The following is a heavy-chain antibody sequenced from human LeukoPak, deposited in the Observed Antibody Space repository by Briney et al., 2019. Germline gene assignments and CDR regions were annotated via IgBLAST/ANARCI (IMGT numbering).Heavy chain of an antibody. Sequence: GGSLRLSCAASGFTFSSDWMSWVREAPGKGLEWVANINQDGSEKYYVDSVKGRFTISRDNAKNSLFLQMNSLRAEDTAVYYCARAEKWGQGTLVTVSS. CDR2: INQDGSEK. CDR1: GFTFSSDW. V-gene: IGHV3-7*01. J-gene: IGHJ4*02. CDR3: ARAEK.